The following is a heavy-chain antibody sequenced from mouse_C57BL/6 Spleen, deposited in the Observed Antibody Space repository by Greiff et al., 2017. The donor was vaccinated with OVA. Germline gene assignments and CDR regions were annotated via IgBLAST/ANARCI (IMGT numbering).Heavy chain of an antibody. CDR1: GYTFTSYW. J-gene: IGHJ4*01. D-gene: IGHD1-1*01. CDR3: ARSYGSIYAMAY. Sequence: QVQLQQPGAELVKPGASVKLSCKASGYTFTSYWMHWVKQRPGQGLEWIGMIHPNSGSTNYNEKFKSKATLTVDKSSSTAYMQLSSLTSEDTAVYYCARSYGSIYAMAYWGQGTTVTVSS. CDR2: IHPNSGST. V-gene: IGHV1-64*01.